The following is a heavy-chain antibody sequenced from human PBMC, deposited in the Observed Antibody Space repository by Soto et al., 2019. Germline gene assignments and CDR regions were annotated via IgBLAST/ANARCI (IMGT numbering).Heavy chain of an antibody. CDR2: VNSDGTTT. CDR3: TRDQAYSSAA. D-gene: IGHD2-21*01. CDR1: GFDFSNAW. V-gene: IGHV3-74*01. Sequence: PGGSLRLSCAASGFDFSNAWMHWVRQAPGKGLVWVSHVNSDGTTTTYADSVKGRFTISRDNAKNTVYLQMNSLRVEDSAVYYCTRDQAYSSAAWGQGTPVTVSS. J-gene: IGHJ5*02.